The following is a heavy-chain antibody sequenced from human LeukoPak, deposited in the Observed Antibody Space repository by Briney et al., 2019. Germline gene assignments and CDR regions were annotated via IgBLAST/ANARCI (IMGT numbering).Heavy chain of an antibody. D-gene: IGHD3-10*01. V-gene: IGHV4-59*01. CDR1: GGSISSYY. CDR3: ARDLGYYGLGSYGIHFDY. Sequence: SETLSLTCTVSGGSISSYYWSWIRQPPGKGLEWIGYIYYSGSTNYNPSLKSRVTISVDTSKNQFSLKLSSVTAADTAVYYCARDLGYYGLGSYGIHFDYWGQGTLVTVSS. J-gene: IGHJ4*02. CDR2: IYYSGST.